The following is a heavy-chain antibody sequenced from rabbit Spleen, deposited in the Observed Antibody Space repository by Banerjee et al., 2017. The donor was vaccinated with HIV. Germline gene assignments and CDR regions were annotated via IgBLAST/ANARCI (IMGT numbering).Heavy chain of an antibody. J-gene: IGHJ6*01. CDR1: GFSFNSGYD. CDR2: IYAGNSGST. V-gene: IGHV1S40*01. CDR3: ARDSGTSFSTYGMDL. D-gene: IGHD8-1*01. Sequence: QSLEESGGGLVKPGASLTLTCKASGFSFNSGYDMCWVRQAPGKGLEWIACIYAGNSGSTYFATWAKGRFTISKTSSTTVTLQMTSLTAADTATYFCARDSGTSFSTYGMDLWGPGTLVTVS.